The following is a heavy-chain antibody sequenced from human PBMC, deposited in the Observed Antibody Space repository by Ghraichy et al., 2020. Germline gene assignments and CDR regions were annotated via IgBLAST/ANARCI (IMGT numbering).Heavy chain of an antibody. Sequence: SETLSLTCAVYGGSFSGYYWSWIRQPPGKGLEWIGEINHSGSTNYNPSLKSRVTISVDTSKNQFSLKLSSVTAADTAVYYCAQFQRAGAFDIWGQGTMVTVSS. J-gene: IGHJ3*02. CDR3: AQFQRAGAFDI. D-gene: IGHD6-25*01. CDR2: INHSGST. CDR1: GGSFSGYY. V-gene: IGHV4-34*01.